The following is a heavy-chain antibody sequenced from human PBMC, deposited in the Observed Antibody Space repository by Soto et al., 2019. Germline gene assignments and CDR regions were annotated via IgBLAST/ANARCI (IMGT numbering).Heavy chain of an antibody. CDR3: AHRVLRTVFGLVTTTAIYFDF. CDR1: GFSLTTSGVG. V-gene: IGHV2-5*02. CDR2: IYWDDDK. J-gene: IGHJ4*02. D-gene: IGHD3-3*01. Sequence: QITLKESGPPVVKPTETLTLTCTFSGFSLTTSGVGVGWVRQSPGKAPEWLALIYWDDDKRYSTSLNSRLIITKDTSKNQVVLTMANVDPADTATYYCAHRVLRTVFGLVTTTAIYFDFWGPGTPVTVSS.